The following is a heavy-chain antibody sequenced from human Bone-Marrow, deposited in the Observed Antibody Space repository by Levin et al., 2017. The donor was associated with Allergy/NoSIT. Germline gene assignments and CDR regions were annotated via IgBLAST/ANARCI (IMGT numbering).Heavy chain of an antibody. CDR3: ARASGTVTKHSSNWFDP. V-gene: IGHV1-69*02. J-gene: IGHJ5*02. CDR2: IIPILGIA. CDR1: GGTFSSYT. Sequence: SVKVSCKASGGTFSSYTISWVRQAPGQGLEWMGRIIPILGIANYAQKFQGRVTITADKSTSTAYMELSSLRSEDTAVYYCARASGTVTKHSSNWFDPWGQGTLVTVSS. D-gene: IGHD4-11*01.